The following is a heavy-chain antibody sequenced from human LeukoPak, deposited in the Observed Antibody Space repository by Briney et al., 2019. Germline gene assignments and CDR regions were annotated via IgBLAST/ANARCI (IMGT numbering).Heavy chain of an antibody. V-gene: IGHV1-46*01. Sequence: ASVKVSCKASGYTFTSYYMHWVRQAPGQGLEWMGIINPSGGSTSYAQKFQGRVTMTRDTSTSTVYMELSSLRSEDTAVHYCARDRAALRYFERGGPDYWGQGTLVTVSS. J-gene: IGHJ4*02. CDR2: INPSGGST. D-gene: IGHD3-9*01. CDR3: ARDRAALRYFERGGPDY. CDR1: GYTFTSYY.